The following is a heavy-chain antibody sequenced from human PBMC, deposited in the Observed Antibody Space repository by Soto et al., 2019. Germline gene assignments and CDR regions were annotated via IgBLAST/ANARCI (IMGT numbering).Heavy chain of an antibody. Sequence: QVQLQESGPGLVKPSQTLSLTCTVSGGSISSGGYYWSWIRQHPGKGLEWIGYIYYSGSTYYNPYLKSRVTISVDTSKNQFYLKLSSVTAAETAVYYCASGSSGWFKPPRWGQGTLVTVSS. CDR1: GGSISSGGYY. D-gene: IGHD6-19*01. J-gene: IGHJ4*02. CDR3: ASGSSGWFKPPR. CDR2: IYYSGST. V-gene: IGHV4-31*03.